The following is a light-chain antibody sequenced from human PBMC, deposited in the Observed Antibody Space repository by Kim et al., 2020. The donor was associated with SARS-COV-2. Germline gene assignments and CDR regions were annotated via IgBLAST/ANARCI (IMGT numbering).Light chain of an antibody. CDR2: FDS. CDR3: QVWGPDIDHEEVV. Sequence: GETARITCGGSDLGSRSVHWYQQKAGQAPVLVISFDSDRTSGTPERFSASNSGNTATLTIRRAEAGDEADYFCQVWGPDIDHEEVVFDGGTQLTVL. V-gene: IGLV3-21*04. J-gene: IGLJ3*02. CDR1: DLGSRS.